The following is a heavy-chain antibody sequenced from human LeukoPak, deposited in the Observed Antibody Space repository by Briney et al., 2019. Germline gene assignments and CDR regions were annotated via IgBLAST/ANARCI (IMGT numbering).Heavy chain of an antibody. D-gene: IGHD6-19*01. CDR3: AAVIAVAGTFDC. CDR1: GFTFTSSA. J-gene: IGHJ4*02. V-gene: IGHV1-58*01. CDR2: IVVGSGNT. Sequence: ASVKVSCKASGFTFTSSAVQWVRQARGQRLEWIGWIVVGSGNTNYAQKFHERVTIIRDMSTSTAYMELSSLRSEDTAVYYCAAVIAVAGTFDCWGQGTLVTVSS.